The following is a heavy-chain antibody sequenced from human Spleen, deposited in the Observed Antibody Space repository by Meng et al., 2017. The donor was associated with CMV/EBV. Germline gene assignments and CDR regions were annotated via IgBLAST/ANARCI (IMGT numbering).Heavy chain of an antibody. D-gene: IGHD7-27*01. Sequence: SETLSLTCTVSGGSISSSSYYWGWIRQPPGKGLEWIGSIYYSGSTYYNTSRKSRVTISVDTSKNQFSLKLSSVTAADTAVYYGASELTGASPGGMDVWGQGTTVTVSS. CDR2: IYYSGST. V-gene: IGHV4-39*01. CDR1: GGSISSSSYY. J-gene: IGHJ6*02. CDR3: ASELTGASPGGMDV.